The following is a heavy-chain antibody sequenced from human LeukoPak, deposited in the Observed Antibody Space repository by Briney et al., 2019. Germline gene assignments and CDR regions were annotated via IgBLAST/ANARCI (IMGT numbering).Heavy chain of an antibody. CDR2: ISGSGSST. CDR1: GFTFSIYD. Sequence: GGSLRLSCAASGFTFSIYDMSWVRQAPGKGLEWVSAISGSGSSTYYADSVKGHFTISRDYSKNTLFLQMNSLRVEDTAIYYCAKGGYNYNYLFDYWGQGALVTVSS. D-gene: IGHD5-18*01. V-gene: IGHV3-23*01. J-gene: IGHJ4*02. CDR3: AKGGYNYNYLFDY.